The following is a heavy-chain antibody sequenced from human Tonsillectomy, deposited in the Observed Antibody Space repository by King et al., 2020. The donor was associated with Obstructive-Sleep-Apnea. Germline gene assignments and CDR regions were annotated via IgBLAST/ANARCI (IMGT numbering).Heavy chain of an antibody. J-gene: IGHJ4*02. CDR2: ISGSGGST. CDR1: GFTFSSYA. CDR3: AKFGRGYSGYNEYYFDC. Sequence: VQLVESGGGLVQPGGSLRLSCAASGFTFSSYAMTWVRQAPGKGLEWVSAISGSGGSTYYADSVKGRFTISRDNSKNTLYLQMNSLRAEDTAVYYCAKFGRGYSGYNEYYFDCWGQGTLVTVSS. V-gene: IGHV3-23*04. D-gene: IGHD5-12*01.